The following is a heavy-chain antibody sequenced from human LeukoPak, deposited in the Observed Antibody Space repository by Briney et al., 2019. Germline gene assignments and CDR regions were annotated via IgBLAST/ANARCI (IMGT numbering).Heavy chain of an antibody. V-gene: IGHV5-51*01. CDR1: GYSFTNYW. J-gene: IGHJ3*02. Sequence: GESLKISCKGSGYSFTNYWIGWVRQRPGKGLEWMGIIYPGDSDTRYSPSFQGQVSISADKSNSTAYLQWSSLTASDTAMYHCARCTVGVDAFHIWGQGTMVTVSS. CDR2: IYPGDSDT. CDR3: ARCTVGVDAFHI. D-gene: IGHD2-15*01.